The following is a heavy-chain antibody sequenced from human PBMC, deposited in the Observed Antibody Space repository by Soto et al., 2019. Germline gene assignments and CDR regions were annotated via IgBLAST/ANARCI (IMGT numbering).Heavy chain of an antibody. D-gene: IGHD3-22*01. J-gene: IGHJ6*02. CDR2: IIPIFGTA. Sequence: GASVKVSCKASGGTFSSYAISWVRQAPGQGLEWMGGIIPIFGTANYAQKFQGRVMITADESTSTAYMELSSLRSEDTAVYYCARGGDYYDSSGYLSYGMDVWGQGTTVTVSS. CDR3: ARGGDYYDSSGYLSYGMDV. CDR1: GGTFSSYA. V-gene: IGHV1-69*13.